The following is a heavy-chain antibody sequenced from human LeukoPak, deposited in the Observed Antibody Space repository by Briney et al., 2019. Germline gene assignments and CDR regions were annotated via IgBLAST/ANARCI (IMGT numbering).Heavy chain of an antibody. J-gene: IGHJ4*02. D-gene: IGHD1-1*01. Sequence: GGSLRLSCVASDFTFSSYWMSWVRQAPGKGLEWVANINQDGSDKRYMDSVRGRFTISRDNAKNSLSLHMDSLRAEDTAVYYCARVGYNWDDDGVDYWGQGTLVTVSS. CDR3: ARVGYNWDDDGVDY. CDR1: DFTFSSYW. V-gene: IGHV3-7*01. CDR2: INQDGSDK.